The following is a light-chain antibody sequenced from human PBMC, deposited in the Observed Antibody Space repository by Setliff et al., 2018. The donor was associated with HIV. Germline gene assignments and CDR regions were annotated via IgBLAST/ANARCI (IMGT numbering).Light chain of an antibody. V-gene: IGLV2-14*01. CDR3: SSYASSSTVL. Sequence: QSALTQPASVSGSPGQSITISCTGTSSDVGGYKYVYWYQQHPGKAPKLMIFEVSNRPSGISNRFSGSKSGNTASLTISGLQAEDEADYVCSSYASSSTVLFGGGTKVTVL. CDR2: EVS. CDR1: SSDVGGYKY. J-gene: IGLJ2*01.